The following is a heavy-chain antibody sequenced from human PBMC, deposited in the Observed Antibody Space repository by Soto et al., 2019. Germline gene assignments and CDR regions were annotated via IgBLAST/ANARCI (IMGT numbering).Heavy chain of an antibody. V-gene: IGHV1-46*01. CDR1: GYTFTSYY. CDR3: ARGDSPVITIFGVVIRY. D-gene: IGHD3-3*01. CDR2: INPSGGST. Sequence: ASVKVSCKASGYTFTSYYMHWVRQAPGQGLEWMGIINPSGGSTSYAQKFQGRVTMTRDTSTSTVYMELSSLRSEDTAVYYCARGDSPVITIFGVVIRYWGQGTLVTVSS. J-gene: IGHJ4*02.